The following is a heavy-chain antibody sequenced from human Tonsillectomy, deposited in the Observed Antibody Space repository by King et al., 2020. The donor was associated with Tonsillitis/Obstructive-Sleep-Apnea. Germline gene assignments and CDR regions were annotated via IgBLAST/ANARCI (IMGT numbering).Heavy chain of an antibody. D-gene: IGHD4/OR15-4a*01. Sequence: QLQESGPGLVKPSETLSLTCTVSGGSVSSGSYYWSWIRQPPGKGLEWIGYIYYSGSTNYNPSPKSRVTISVDTSKNQFSLKLSSVTAADTAVYYCARAKGCLDYWGQGTLVTVSS. CDR3: ARAKGCLDY. J-gene: IGHJ4*02. CDR2: IYYSGST. CDR1: GGSVSSGSYY. V-gene: IGHV4-61*01.